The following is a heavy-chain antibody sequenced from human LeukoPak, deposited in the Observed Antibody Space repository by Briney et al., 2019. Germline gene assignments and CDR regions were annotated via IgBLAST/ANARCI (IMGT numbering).Heavy chain of an antibody. Sequence: GGSLRLSCAASGFTFSSYWMSWVRQAPGKGLEWVSVIYSGGTTYHADSVKGRFTISRDNSKNTLNLQMNSLRAEDTAVYYCARGDSYSYYFDYWGQGTLVTVSS. CDR3: ARGDSYSYYFDY. J-gene: IGHJ4*02. V-gene: IGHV3-53*01. CDR2: IYSGGTT. D-gene: IGHD2-21*02. CDR1: GFTFSSYW.